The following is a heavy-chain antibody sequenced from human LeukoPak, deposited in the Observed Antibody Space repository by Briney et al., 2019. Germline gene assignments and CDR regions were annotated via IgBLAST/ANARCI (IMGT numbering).Heavy chain of an antibody. CDR3: ARRYYDSSGYYYFDY. J-gene: IGHJ4*02. Sequence: SETLSLTCTVSGGSISSSYWNWLRQPPGKGLEWIGEINHSGSTYYNPSLKSRVTISVDTSKNQFSLNVNSVTAADTALYYCARRYYDSSGYYYFDYWGQGTLVTVSS. D-gene: IGHD3-22*01. CDR2: INHSGST. CDR1: GGSISSSY. V-gene: IGHV4-34*01.